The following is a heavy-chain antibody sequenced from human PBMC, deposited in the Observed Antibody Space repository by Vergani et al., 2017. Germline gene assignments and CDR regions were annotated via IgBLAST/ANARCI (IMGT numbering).Heavy chain of an antibody. CDR3: ARSYDSRGDDAKGLDI. V-gene: IGHV4-31*03. Sequence: QVQLQESGPGLVKPSQTLSLTCTVSGGSISSGGYYWSWIRQHPGKGLEWIGYIYYSGSTYYNPSLKSRVTISLDTSKTQFSLKLSSVTAADTAVYYCARSYDSRGDDAKGLDIWGQGTMVTVSS. D-gene: IGHD3-22*01. CDR2: IYYSGST. CDR1: GGSISSGGYY. J-gene: IGHJ3*02.